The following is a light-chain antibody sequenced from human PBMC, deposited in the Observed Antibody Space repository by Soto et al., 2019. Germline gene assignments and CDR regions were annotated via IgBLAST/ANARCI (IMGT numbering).Light chain of an antibody. J-gene: IGKJ2*01. CDR2: GAS. CDR3: QQYNNWPYT. Sequence: EIVMTQSPATLSVSPGERATLSCRASQSVSSNLAWYQQKPGQAPRLRIYGASTRATGIPARFSGSGSGTEFTLNISSLQSEDFAVYYGQQYNNWPYTFGQGTKLEIK. CDR1: QSVSSN. V-gene: IGKV3-15*01.